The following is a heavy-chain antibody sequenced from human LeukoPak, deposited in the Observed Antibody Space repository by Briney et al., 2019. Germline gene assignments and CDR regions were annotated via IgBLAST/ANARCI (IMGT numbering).Heavy chain of an antibody. Sequence: GGSLRLSCAASGFTFSSYAMTWVRQAPGKGLEWVSAISGSGGSTYYADSVKGRFTISRDNSKNTLYLQVNSLKAEDTAVYSCAKQAQGSSSYYYFDYWGQGALVTVSS. J-gene: IGHJ4*02. D-gene: IGHD6-13*01. CDR3: AKQAQGSSSYYYFDY. CDR1: GFTFSSYA. CDR2: ISGSGGST. V-gene: IGHV3-23*01.